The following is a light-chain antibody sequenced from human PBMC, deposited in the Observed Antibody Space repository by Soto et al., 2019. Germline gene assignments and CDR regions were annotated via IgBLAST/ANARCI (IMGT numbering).Light chain of an antibody. CDR3: QQYNNWPPWT. CDR1: QSVSSN. Sequence: EIVVTQSPATLSVSPGERATLSCRASQSVSSNLAWYQQKPGQAPRLLIYDASTRATGIPARFSGRGSATEFTLTISSLQSEDFAVYYCQQYNNWPPWTFGQGTKVEIK. J-gene: IGKJ1*01. CDR2: DAS. V-gene: IGKV3-15*01.